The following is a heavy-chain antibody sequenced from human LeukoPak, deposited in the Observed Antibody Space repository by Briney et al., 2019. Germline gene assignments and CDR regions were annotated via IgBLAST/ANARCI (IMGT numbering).Heavy chain of an antibody. V-gene: IGHV4-39*01. CDR2: IYYSGST. CDR1: GGSISSSSYS. CDR3: ARQGQQLTRGWFDP. Sequence: PSETLSLTCTVSGGSISSSSYSWGWIRQPPGKGLEWIGSIYYSGSTYYNPSLKSRVTISVDTSKNQFSLKLSSVTAADTAVYYCARQGQQLTRGWFDPWGQGTLVTVSS. D-gene: IGHD6-13*01. J-gene: IGHJ5*02.